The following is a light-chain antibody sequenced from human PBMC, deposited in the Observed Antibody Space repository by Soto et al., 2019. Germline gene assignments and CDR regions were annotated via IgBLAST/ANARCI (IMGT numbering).Light chain of an antibody. V-gene: IGLV2-23*01. Sequence: QSALTQPASVSGSPGQSITISCTGTSSDVGSYNLVSWYQQHPGKAPKLMIYEGSKRPSGVSNRFSGSKSGNTASLTLSGLQAEDEADYYCCSYAGSSTYVFGTWNKLTV. J-gene: IGLJ1*01. CDR2: EGS. CDR3: CSYAGSSTYV. CDR1: SSDVGSYNL.